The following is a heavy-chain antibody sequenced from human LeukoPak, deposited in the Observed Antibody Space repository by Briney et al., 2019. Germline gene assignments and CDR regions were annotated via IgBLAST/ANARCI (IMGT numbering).Heavy chain of an antibody. Sequence: CGSLRLPCAGSGFTFLSYAMSWVRRAPGKGLESLSASSGSGGSTYYADSVKGRFTISRDNSKNTLYLQMNSLRAEDTAVYYCAKENVTYSGSDYFDYWGQGTLVTVSS. CDR1: GFTFLSYA. D-gene: IGHD1-26*01. CDR2: SSGSGGST. CDR3: AKENVTYSGSDYFDY. V-gene: IGHV3-23*01. J-gene: IGHJ4*02.